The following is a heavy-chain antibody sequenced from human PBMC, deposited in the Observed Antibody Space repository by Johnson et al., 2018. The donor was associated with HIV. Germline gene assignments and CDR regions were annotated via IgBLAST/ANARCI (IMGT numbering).Heavy chain of an antibody. CDR3: AKEEAAGPYDAFDI. Sequence: QVQLVESGGGVVQPGRSLRLSCAASGFTFSSYAMHWVRQAPGKGLEWVAVISYDGSNKYYADSVKGRFTISRDNSKNTLYLQMNSLRAEDTAVYYCAKEEAAGPYDAFDIWGQGTMVTVSS. J-gene: IGHJ3*02. V-gene: IGHV3-30-3*01. CDR1: GFTFSSYA. CDR2: ISYDGSNK. D-gene: IGHD6-13*01.